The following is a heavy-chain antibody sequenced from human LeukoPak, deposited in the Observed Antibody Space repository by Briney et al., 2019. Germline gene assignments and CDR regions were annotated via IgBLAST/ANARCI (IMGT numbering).Heavy chain of an antibody. CDR2: ISGSGGGT. Sequence: GGSLRLSCAASGFTFSSYAMSWVRQAPGKGLECVSAISGSGGGTYYADSVKGRFTISRDNSKNTLYLQMNSLRAEDTAVYYCAKAEGITMIVVVITPFDYWGQGTLVSVCS. CDR3: AKAEGITMIVVVITPFDY. D-gene: IGHD3-22*01. V-gene: IGHV3-23*01. J-gene: IGHJ4*02. CDR1: GFTFSSYA.